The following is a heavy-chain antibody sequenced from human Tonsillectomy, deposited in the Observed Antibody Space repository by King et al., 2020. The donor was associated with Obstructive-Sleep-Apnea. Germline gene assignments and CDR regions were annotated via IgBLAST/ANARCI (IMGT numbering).Heavy chain of an antibody. V-gene: IGHV3-9*01. CDR2: ISWEFGSM. D-gene: IGHD5-24*01. CDR1: GFTFCAFA. CDR3: AKDTTSEMAAPYDY. J-gene: IGHJ4*02. Sequence: VQLVESGGRLGQSGRSLRLSCVAPGFTFCAFAIHWVRPAPGKGLEWVSGISWEFGSMGYADSVRGRFTIFRDNAKNSLYLQMNSLRVEDTALYYCAKDTTSEMAAPYDYWGRGTLVTVSS.